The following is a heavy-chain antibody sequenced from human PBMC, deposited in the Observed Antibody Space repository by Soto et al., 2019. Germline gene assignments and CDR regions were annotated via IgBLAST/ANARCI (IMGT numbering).Heavy chain of an antibody. Sequence: SETLSLTCAVYGGSFSGYYWSWTRQPPGKGLEWIGEINHSGSTNYNPSLKSRVTISVDTSKNQFSLKLSSVTAADTAVYYCAAGTTPWDYYYYGMDVWGQGTTVTVSS. CDR1: GGSFSGYY. D-gene: IGHD1-7*01. J-gene: IGHJ6*02. V-gene: IGHV4-34*01. CDR3: AAGTTPWDYYYYGMDV. CDR2: INHSGST.